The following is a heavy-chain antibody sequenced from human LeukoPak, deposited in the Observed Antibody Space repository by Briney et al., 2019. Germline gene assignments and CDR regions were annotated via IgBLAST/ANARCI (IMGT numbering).Heavy chain of an antibody. J-gene: IGHJ5*02. D-gene: IGHD6-6*01. CDR2: ISGSGGST. CDR3: AKDVVRVSSKGWFDP. CDR1: GFTFSSYA. Sequence: PGGSLRLSCVASGFTFSSYAMSWVRQAPGKGLEWVSTISGSGGSTYYADSVKGRFTISRDNSKNTLYLQMNSLRAEDTAVYYCAKDVVRVSSKGWFDPWGQRTLVSVSS. V-gene: IGHV3-23*01.